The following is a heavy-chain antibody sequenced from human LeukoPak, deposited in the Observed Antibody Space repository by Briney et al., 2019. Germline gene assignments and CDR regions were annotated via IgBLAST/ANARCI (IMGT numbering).Heavy chain of an antibody. V-gene: IGHV3-21*04. CDR3: ARDYNGHFDY. CDR2: ISSSSSYI. Sequence: GGSLRLTCAASGFTFSSYSINWVRQAPGKGLEWVSSISSSSSYIYYADSVKGRFTISRDKARDSLYLQMNSLRVEDTALYYCARDYNGHFDYWGQGTLVTVSS. J-gene: IGHJ4*02. D-gene: IGHD2-8*01. CDR1: GFTFSSYS.